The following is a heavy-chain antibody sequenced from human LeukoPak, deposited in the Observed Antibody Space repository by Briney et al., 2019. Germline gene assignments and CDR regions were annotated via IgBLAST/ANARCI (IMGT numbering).Heavy chain of an antibody. J-gene: IGHJ4*02. Sequence: GGSLRLSCAASGFTFSSYAMSWVRQAPGKGLEWVSAISGSGGSTYYADSVKGRFTISRDNSKNTLYLQMNSLRAEATAVYYCAKVPVRWLQQYYFDYWGQGTLVTVSS. V-gene: IGHV3-23*01. CDR2: ISGSGGST. CDR3: AKVPVRWLQQYYFDY. D-gene: IGHD5-24*01. CDR1: GFTFSSYA.